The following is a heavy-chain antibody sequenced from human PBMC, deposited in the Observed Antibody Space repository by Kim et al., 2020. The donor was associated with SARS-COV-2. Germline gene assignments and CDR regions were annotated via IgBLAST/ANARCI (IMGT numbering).Heavy chain of an antibody. V-gene: IGHV3-21*06. D-gene: IGHD6-19*01. Sequence: GGSLRLSCAASGFRFSTYSMHWVRQTPGKGLEWVSSLSSTSTNIYYADSVQGRFTISRDNAKNSLYLQMNSLRVEDTAVYYCARDGEYGSGWSKGLLDLWGQGTLVTVSS. CDR2: LSSTSTNI. CDR1: GFRFSTYS. J-gene: IGHJ4*02. CDR3: ARDGEYGSGWSKGLLDL.